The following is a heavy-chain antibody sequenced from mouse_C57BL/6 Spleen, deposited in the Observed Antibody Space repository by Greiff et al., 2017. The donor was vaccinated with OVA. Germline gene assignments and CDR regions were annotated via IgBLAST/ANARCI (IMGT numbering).Heavy chain of an antibody. J-gene: IGHJ3*01. Sequence: EVQLQQSGPELVKPGASVKISCKASGYSFTGYYMNWVKQSPEKSLEWIGEINPSTGGTTYNQKFKAKATLTVDKSSSTAYMQLKSLTSEDSAVYYCARAYGSSLGFAYWGQGTLVTVSA. V-gene: IGHV1-42*01. CDR2: INPSTGGT. CDR3: ARAYGSSLGFAY. CDR1: GYSFTGYY. D-gene: IGHD1-1*01.